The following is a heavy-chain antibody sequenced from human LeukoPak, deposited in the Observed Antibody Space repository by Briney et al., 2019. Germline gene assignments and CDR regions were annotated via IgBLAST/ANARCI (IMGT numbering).Heavy chain of an antibody. CDR1: GLTFSNYG. CDR2: ISPSGGIT. J-gene: IGHJ1*01. D-gene: IGHD3-16*01. V-gene: IGHV3-23*01. CDR3: AKDDDWGRYKH. Sequence: PGGSLRLSCAASGLTFSNYGMSWVRQAPGKGLEWVSGISPSGGITYYTDSVKGRFTISRDNSKNTQSLQMNSLRAEDTAVYYCAKDDDWGRYKHWGQGTLVTVSS.